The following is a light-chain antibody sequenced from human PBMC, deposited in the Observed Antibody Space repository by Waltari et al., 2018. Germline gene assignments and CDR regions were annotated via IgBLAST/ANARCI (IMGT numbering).Light chain of an antibody. V-gene: IGLV1-36*01. CDR3: ATWDDTLSDWV. CDR1: NSNIGNNA. J-gene: IGLJ3*02. Sequence: QSVLTQPPSVSGVPRQRVTISCSGSNSNIGNNAVAWYQQIPGRAPKLLIYYNDLLSSGVSDRFSGSKSGSSASLAISGLQSEDEADYYCATWDDTLSDWVFGGGTKLTVL. CDR2: YND.